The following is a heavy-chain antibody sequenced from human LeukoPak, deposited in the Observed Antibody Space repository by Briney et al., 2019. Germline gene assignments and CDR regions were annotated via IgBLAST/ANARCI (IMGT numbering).Heavy chain of an antibody. CDR3: ARQYDFWSGGLDY. CDR2: TNHSGST. CDR1: GGSFSGYY. V-gene: IGHV4-34*01. Sequence: SETLSLTCAVYGGSFSGYYWSWIRQPPGKGLEWIGETNHSGSTNYNPSLKSRVTISVDTSKNQFSLKLSSVTAADTAVYYCARQYDFWSGGLDYWGQGTLVTVSS. D-gene: IGHD3-3*01. J-gene: IGHJ4*02.